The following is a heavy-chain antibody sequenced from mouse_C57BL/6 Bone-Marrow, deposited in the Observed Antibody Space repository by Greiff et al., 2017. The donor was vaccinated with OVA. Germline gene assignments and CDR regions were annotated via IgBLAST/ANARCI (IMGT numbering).Heavy chain of an antibody. J-gene: IGHJ2*01. CDR1: GYAFSSSW. D-gene: IGHD2-4*01. Sequence: QVQLQQSGPELVKPGASVKISCKASGYAFSSSWMNWVKQRPGKGLEWIGRIYPGDGDTNYNGKFKGKATLTADKSSSTAYMQLSSLTSEDSAVYFCARGRYDYDYWGQGTTLTVSS. CDR2: IYPGDGDT. V-gene: IGHV1-82*01. CDR3: ARGRYDYDY.